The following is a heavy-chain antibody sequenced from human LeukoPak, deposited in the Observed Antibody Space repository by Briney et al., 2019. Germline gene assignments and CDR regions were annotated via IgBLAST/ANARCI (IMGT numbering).Heavy chain of an antibody. Sequence: SETLSLTCTVSGGSVSSGSYYWNWIRQPPGKGLEWIGHIYCSGSTDYNPSLKSRVTISADTSKNQFSLKMTSVTAADTAVYYCAREPGETDEGFEYWGQGTLVTVSS. V-gene: IGHV4-61*01. J-gene: IGHJ4*02. CDR2: IYCSGST. CDR3: AREPGETDEGFEY. D-gene: IGHD1-14*01. CDR1: GGSVSSGSYY.